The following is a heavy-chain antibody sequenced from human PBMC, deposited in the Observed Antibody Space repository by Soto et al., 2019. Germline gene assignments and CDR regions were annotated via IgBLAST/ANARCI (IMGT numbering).Heavy chain of an antibody. CDR2: IDPSDSYT. Sequence: GESLKISCKGSGYSFTSYWISWVRQMPGKGLEWMGRIDPSDSYTNYSPSFQGHVTISADKSISTAYLQWSSLKASDTAMYYCAESSSGDYYYYYGMDVWGQGTTVTVSS. CDR3: AESSSGDYYYYYGMDV. D-gene: IGHD6-6*01. CDR1: GYSFTSYW. V-gene: IGHV5-10-1*01. J-gene: IGHJ6*02.